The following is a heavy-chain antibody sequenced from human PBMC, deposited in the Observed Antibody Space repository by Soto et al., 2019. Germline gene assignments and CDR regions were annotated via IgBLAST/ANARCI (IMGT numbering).Heavy chain of an antibody. V-gene: IGHV4-39*01. CDR3: ARQRLLRLKPDFDI. CDR1: GGSTRYKSYF. J-gene: IGHJ4*02. D-gene: IGHD2-21*02. CDR2: MYYSGSS. Sequence: SETLSLTCAVSGGSTRYKSYFWGWVRQSPGKGLEWIGSMYYSGSSYYNPSLKSRVAISVDTSRNQFSLKLRSVTAADTAVYFCARQRLLRLKPDFDIWGQGTLVTVSS.